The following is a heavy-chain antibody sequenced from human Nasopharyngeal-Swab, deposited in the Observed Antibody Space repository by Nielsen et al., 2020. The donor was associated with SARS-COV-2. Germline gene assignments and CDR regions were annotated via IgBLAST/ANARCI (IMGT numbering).Heavy chain of an antibody. D-gene: IGHD1-7*01. J-gene: IGHJ4*02. CDR2: ISGSGGST. CDR3: ARVALTGTTEDY. Sequence: GESLQISCAASGFTFSSYAMSWVRQAPGKGLEWVSAISGSGGSTYYADSVKGRFTISRDNAKNSLYLQLNSLRADDTAVYYCARVALTGTTEDYWGQGTLVTVSS. CDR1: GFTFSSYA. V-gene: IGHV3-23*01.